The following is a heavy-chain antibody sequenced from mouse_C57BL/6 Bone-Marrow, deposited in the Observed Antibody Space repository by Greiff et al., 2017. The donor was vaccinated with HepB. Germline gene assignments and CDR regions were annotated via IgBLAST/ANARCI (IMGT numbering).Heavy chain of an antibody. Sequence: VQLKQSGPVLVKPGPSVKLSCKASGFTFTDYYMHWVKQSHGKSLEWIGLVYPYNGGTSYNQKFKGKATLTVDTSSSTAYMELNSLTSEDSAVYYCAEEIYYDLYYYAMDYWGQGTSVTVSA. D-gene: IGHD2-4*01. CDR1: GFTFTDYY. V-gene: IGHV1-36*01. J-gene: IGHJ4*01. CDR2: VYPYNGGT. CDR3: AEEIYYDLYYYAMDY.